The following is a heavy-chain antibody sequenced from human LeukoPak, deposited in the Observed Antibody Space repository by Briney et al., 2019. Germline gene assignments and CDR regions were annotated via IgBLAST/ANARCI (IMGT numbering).Heavy chain of an antibody. D-gene: IGHD1-1*01. V-gene: IGHV1-69*04. Sequence: GASVKVSCKASGGTFSSYAISWVRQAPGQGLEWMGRIIPILGIANYAQKFQGRVTITADKSTSTVYMELSSLRSEDTAVYYCALNPDWNDVDYWGQGTLVTVSS. CDR2: IIPILGIA. J-gene: IGHJ4*02. CDR1: GGTFSSYA. CDR3: ALNPDWNDVDY.